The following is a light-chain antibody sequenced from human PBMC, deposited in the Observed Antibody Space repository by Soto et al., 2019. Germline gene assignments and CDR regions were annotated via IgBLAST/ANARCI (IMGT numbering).Light chain of an antibody. J-gene: IGKJ2*01. CDR2: DAS. V-gene: IGKV1-5*01. Sequence: DILMTQSPSTLSASLGDRVTITCRASQGISRWLAWYQQKPGKAPKVLIYDASNLESGVPSRFSGSGSGTEFTLTISSLQPDDFATYYCQHYNSYSMYTFGQGTKLEI. CDR1: QGISRW. CDR3: QHYNSYSMYT.